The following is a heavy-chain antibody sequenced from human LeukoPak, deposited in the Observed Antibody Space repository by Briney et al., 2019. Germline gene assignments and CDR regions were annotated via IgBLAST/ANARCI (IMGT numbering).Heavy chain of an antibody. V-gene: IGHV4-39*01. D-gene: IGHD3-10*01. CDR2: IYYSGST. J-gene: IGHJ4*02. Sequence: SETLSLTCTVSGGSISSSSYYWGWIRQPPGKGLEGVGSIYYSGSTYYNPSLKRRVTISVDTSKNQFSLKLSSVTAADTAVYYCARLPSYYGSGSRLARGIYYFDYWGQGTLVTVSS. CDR3: ARLPSYYGSGSRLARGIYYFDY. CDR1: GGSISSSSYY.